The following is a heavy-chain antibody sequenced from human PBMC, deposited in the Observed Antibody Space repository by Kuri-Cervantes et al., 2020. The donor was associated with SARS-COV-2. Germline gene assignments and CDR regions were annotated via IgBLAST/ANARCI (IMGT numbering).Heavy chain of an antibody. CDR2: IYSGDNT. J-gene: IGHJ4*02. Sequence: GESLKISCAASGFTVSSNYMSWVRQAPGKGLEWVSVIYSGDNTEYADSVKGRFTISRDNSKNSLYLQMNSLRAEDTAVYYCAVPKGNDYYGSGSYDYWGQGTLVTVSS. CDR1: GFTVSSNY. V-gene: IGHV3-66*01. CDR3: AVPKGNDYYGSGSYDY. D-gene: IGHD3-10*01.